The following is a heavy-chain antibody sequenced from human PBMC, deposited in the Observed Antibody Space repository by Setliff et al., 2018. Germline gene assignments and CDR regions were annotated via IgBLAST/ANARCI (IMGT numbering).Heavy chain of an antibody. V-gene: IGHV4-34*01. CDR1: GGSINDYY. D-gene: IGHD1-26*01. Sequence: PSETLSITCGGYGGSINDYYRSWIRQPPGKGLEWIEEINHSGSSNYNPSLKSRVTISLDTSKNQFSLNLSPVTAADTAVYYCARGPRYSGSYYVNYWGQGTLVTVSS. CDR3: ARGPRYSGSYYVNY. CDR2: INHSGSS. J-gene: IGHJ4*02.